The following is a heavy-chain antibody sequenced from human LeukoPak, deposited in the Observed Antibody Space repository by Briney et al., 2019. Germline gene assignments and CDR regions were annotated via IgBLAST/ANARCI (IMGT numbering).Heavy chain of an antibody. CDR3: ARDSEMAGRAQDY. Sequence: SQTLSLTCAVSGGSISSGGYYWSWIRQPAGKGLEWIGRIYTSGSTNYNPSLKSRVTMSVDTSKNQFSLKLSSVTAADTAVYYCARDSEMAGRAQDYWGQGTLVTVSS. CDR1: GGSISSGGYY. D-gene: IGHD5-24*01. CDR2: IYTSGST. V-gene: IGHV4-61*02. J-gene: IGHJ4*02.